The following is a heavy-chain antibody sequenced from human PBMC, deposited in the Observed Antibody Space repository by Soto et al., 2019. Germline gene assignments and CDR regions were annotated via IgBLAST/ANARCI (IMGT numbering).Heavy chain of an antibody. Sequence: EVQLLESGGGLVQPGGSLRLSCAASGFTFSTYAMSWVRQPPGKGLEWVSIVSDGGSDAFYADSVKGRFAISRDNSKNKLYLQMNSLTVEDTAVYYCAKHFVNGEVDYWGQGTPVTVSS. J-gene: IGHJ4*02. V-gene: IGHV3-23*01. CDR1: GFTFSTYA. CDR3: AKHFVNGEVDY. D-gene: IGHD3-10*01. CDR2: VSDGGSDA.